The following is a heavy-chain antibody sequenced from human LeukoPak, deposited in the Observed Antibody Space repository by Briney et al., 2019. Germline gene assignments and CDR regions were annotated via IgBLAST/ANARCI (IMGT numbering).Heavy chain of an antibody. Sequence: PSETLSLTCTVSGGSISSYYWSWLRQPPGKGLEWIGYMYYSGSTNYNPSLRSRVTISVDTSKNQFSLKLSSVTAADTAVYYCARNLGSGWYYDYWGQGILVTVSS. V-gene: IGHV4-59*08. D-gene: IGHD6-19*01. CDR3: ARNLGSGWYYDY. CDR1: GGSISSYY. CDR2: MYYSGST. J-gene: IGHJ4*02.